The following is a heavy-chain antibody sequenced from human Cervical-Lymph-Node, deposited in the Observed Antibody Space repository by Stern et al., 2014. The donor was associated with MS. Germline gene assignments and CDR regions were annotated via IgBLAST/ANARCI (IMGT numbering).Heavy chain of an antibody. V-gene: IGHV4-59*11. CDR1: GASITSHF. Sequence: QLQLQESGPGLLRPSETLSLTCNVSGASITSHFWSWIRQPPGKGLEWIGYIYYRGTTNYNASLKGRVAISINTSKTQFSLRLSSVTAADTAAYYCARATDLWGQGILVTVSS. CDR3: ARATDL. CDR2: IYYRGTT. J-gene: IGHJ5*02.